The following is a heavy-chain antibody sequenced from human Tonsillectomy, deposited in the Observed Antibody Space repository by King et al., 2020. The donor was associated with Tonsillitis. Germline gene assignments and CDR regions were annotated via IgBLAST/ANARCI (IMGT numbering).Heavy chain of an antibody. Sequence: QLVQSGGGLVQPGRSLRLSCAASGFTFDDYAMHGVRQAPGKGLELVSGISWNSGSIGYADSVKGRFTISRDNAKNSLYLQMNSLRAEDTALYYCAKDRGIAAAGGFDYWGQGTLVTVSS. V-gene: IGHV3-9*01. CDR1: GFTFDDYA. CDR3: AKDRGIAAAGGFDY. D-gene: IGHD6-13*01. CDR2: ISWNSGSI. J-gene: IGHJ4*02.